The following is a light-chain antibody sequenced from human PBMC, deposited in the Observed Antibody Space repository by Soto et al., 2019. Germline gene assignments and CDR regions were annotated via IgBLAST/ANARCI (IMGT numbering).Light chain of an antibody. V-gene: IGKV3-15*01. Sequence: EIEMTQSPATLSLAPGASVTLSWRASESVSTNLAWYQQKAGQAPRLLMYGASTRATGIPARFSGSGSGTEFTLTISSLQPDDFATYDCQHYNSYSEAFGQGTKGEIK. J-gene: IGKJ1*01. CDR1: ESVSTN. CDR2: GAS. CDR3: QHYNSYSEA.